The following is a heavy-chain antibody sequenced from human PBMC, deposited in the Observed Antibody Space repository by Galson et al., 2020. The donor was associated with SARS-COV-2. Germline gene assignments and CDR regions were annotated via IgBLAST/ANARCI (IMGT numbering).Heavy chain of an antibody. Sequence: GGSLRLTCTASGFTFSSSGMHWVRQAPGPGMEREAVIWYDGSNKYYADSVKGRFTTSRDNSKNTLYLQMNSLRAEDTAVYYCARGSYGSGSYSAGWYCDLWGRGTLGTVSS. CDR2: IWYDGSNK. D-gene: IGHD3-10*01. CDR1: GFTFSSSG. V-gene: IGHV3-33*01. J-gene: IGHJ2*01. CDR3: ARGSYGSGSYSAGWYCDL.